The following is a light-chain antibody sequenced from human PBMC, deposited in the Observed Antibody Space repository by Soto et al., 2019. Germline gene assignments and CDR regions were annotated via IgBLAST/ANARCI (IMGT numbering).Light chain of an antibody. CDR1: QSISSY. V-gene: IGKV1-39*01. J-gene: IGKJ2*03. CDR2: AAS. CDR3: QRSYSTPYS. Sequence: DIQMTQSPSSLSASVGDRVTITCRASQSISSYLSWYQQKPGKAPKLLIYAASSFQSGVPSRISGSRSGTDFTLAISSLHPEDFATYYCQRSYSTPYSFGQGTKLEIK.